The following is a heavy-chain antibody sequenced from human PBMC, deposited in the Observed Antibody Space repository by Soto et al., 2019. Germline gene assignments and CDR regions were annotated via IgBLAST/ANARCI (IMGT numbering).Heavy chain of an antibody. CDR1: GFTFSNYA. Sequence: EVQVLESGGGLVQPGGSPRLSCVASGFTFSNYAMTWVRQAPGKGMEWVSAIRGNGGETFYADSVKGRFTISRDNSKNTLYLQMNSLRAEDTAVYHCAKGDQERQWVFLHNWGQGTLVTVSS. CDR2: IRGNGGET. D-gene: IGHD2-21*01. J-gene: IGHJ4*02. CDR3: AKGDQERQWVFLHN. V-gene: IGHV3-23*01.